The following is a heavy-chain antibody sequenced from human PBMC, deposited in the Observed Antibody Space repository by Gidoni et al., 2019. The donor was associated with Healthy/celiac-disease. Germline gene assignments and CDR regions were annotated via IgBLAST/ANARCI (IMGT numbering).Heavy chain of an antibody. V-gene: IGHV3-30*18. CDR1: GVTFSSYG. CDR3: AKDLFWQQWPVRYYYYGMDV. CDR2: ISYDGSNK. D-gene: IGHD6-19*01. Sequence: QVQLVESGGGVVQPGRSLRLSCAASGVTFSSYGMHWVRQAPGKGLEWVAVISYDGSNKYYADSVKGRFTISRDNSKNTLYLQMNSLRAEDTAVYYCAKDLFWQQWPVRYYYYGMDVWGQGTTVTVSS. J-gene: IGHJ6*02.